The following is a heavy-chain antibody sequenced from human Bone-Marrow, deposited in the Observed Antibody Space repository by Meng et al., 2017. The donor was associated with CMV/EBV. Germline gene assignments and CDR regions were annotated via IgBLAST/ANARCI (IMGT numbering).Heavy chain of an antibody. D-gene: IGHD3-3*01. Sequence: GGSLRLSCAASGFTFSSYSMNWVRQAPGKGLEWVSSISSSSSYIYYADSVKGRFTISRDNAKNSLYLQMNSLRAEDTAVYYCARGVGTRITIFGVVLNYGMDVWGQGTTVTVSS. CDR1: GFTFSSYS. CDR3: ARGVGTRITIFGVVLNYGMDV. V-gene: IGHV3-21*01. CDR2: ISSSSSYI. J-gene: IGHJ6*02.